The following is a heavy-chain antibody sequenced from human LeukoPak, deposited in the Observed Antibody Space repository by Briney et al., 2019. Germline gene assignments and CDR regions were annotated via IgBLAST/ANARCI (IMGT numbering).Heavy chain of an antibody. D-gene: IGHD2-15*01. CDR3: AKDSGSWPLRAFDI. Sequence: GGSLRLSCAASRFTFTGYAMSWVRQAPGKGLEWVSGISSSGGTTYYADSVKGRFTISRDNSKNTLYLQINSLRAVDTAVYYCAKDSGSWPLRAFDIWGQGTMVTVSS. CDR2: ISSSGGTT. J-gene: IGHJ3*02. V-gene: IGHV3-23*01. CDR1: RFTFTGYA.